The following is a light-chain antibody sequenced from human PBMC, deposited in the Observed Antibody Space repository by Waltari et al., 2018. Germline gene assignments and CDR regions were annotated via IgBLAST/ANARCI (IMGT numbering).Light chain of an antibody. J-gene: IGLJ1*01. V-gene: IGLV3-1*01. Sequence: SYELTQPPAVSVSPGQTASIICSGYTLGATYAYWYQQKPGQSPVLVIYEDAKRPSGIPERFSGSNSGNTATLTISGTQAMDEADYYCQAWDSSTPYVFGTGTKVTVL. CDR3: QAWDSSTPYV. CDR1: TLGATY. CDR2: EDA.